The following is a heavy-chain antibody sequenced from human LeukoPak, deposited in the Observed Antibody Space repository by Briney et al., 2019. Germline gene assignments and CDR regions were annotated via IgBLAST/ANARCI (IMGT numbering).Heavy chain of an antibody. Sequence: SVKVSCKASGGTFSSYAISWVRQAPGQGLEWMGRIIPIFGTANYAQKFQGRVTITTDESTSTAYMELSSLRSEDTAVYYCASNSDFWSGTTPGYFDLWGRGTLVTVSS. CDR3: ASNSDFWSGTTPGYFDL. V-gene: IGHV1-69*05. CDR2: IIPIFGTA. J-gene: IGHJ2*01. D-gene: IGHD3-3*01. CDR1: GGTFSSYA.